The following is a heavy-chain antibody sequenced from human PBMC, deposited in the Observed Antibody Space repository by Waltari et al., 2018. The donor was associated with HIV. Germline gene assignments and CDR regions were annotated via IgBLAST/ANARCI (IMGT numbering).Heavy chain of an antibody. CDR1: GYNFTGSY. Sequence: QVQLVQSGAEVKKPGASVKVSCKASGYNFTGSYMHWVRQAPGQGLEWMGWINPNSGGTNYAQKFQGRVTMTRDTSISTAYMELSRLRSDDTAVYYCARDWQQWLVRGGAFDIWGQGTMVTVSS. D-gene: IGHD6-19*01. CDR2: INPNSGGT. V-gene: IGHV1-2*02. CDR3: ARDWQQWLVRGGAFDI. J-gene: IGHJ3*02.